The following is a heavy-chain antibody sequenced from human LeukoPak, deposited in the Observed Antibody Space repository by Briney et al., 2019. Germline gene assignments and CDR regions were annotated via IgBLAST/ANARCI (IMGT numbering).Heavy chain of an antibody. D-gene: IGHD3-3*01. CDR2: INPNSGGT. CDR3: ARTIFDNWFDP. Sequence: AASVKVSCTASGYTFTGYYMHWVRQAPGQGLEWMGWINPNSGGTNYAQKFQGRVTMTRDTSISTAYMELSRLRSDDTAVYYCARTIFDNWFDPWGQGTLVTVSS. V-gene: IGHV1-2*02. CDR1: GYTFTGYY. J-gene: IGHJ5*02.